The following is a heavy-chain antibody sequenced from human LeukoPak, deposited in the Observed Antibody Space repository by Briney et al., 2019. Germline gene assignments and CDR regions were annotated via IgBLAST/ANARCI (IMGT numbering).Heavy chain of an antibody. CDR2: IRYDGSNK. CDR3: AKDSKYSSSWCDY. D-gene: IGHD6-13*01. V-gene: IGHV3-30*02. CDR1: GFTFSSYG. Sequence: GGSLRLSCAASGFTFSSYGMHWVRQAPGKGLEWVAFIRYDGSNKYYADSVKGRFTISRDNSKNTLYLQMNSLRAEDTAVYYCAKDSKYSSSWCDYWGQGTLVTVSS. J-gene: IGHJ4*02.